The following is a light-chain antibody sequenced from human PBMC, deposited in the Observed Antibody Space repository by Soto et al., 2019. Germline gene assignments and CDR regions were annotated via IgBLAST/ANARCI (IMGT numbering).Light chain of an antibody. CDR3: SAQSSSSTLVV. Sequence: QSALTQPASVAGSPGQSITISCTGTSSDVGGYNYVSWYQHHPGKAPRLMIFDVSNRPSGVSSRFYGSKSGNAASLTISGLQAEDEADYSCSAQSSSSTLVVFGEGTKLTVL. V-gene: IGLV2-14*03. J-gene: IGLJ2*01. CDR2: DVS. CDR1: SSDVGGYNY.